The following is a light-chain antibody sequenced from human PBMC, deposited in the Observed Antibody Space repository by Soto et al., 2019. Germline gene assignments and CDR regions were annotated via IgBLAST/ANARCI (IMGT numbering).Light chain of an antibody. V-gene: IGKV3-11*01. CDR1: QSVSSY. Sequence: EIVLTQSPATLSLSPGERATLSCRASQSVSSYLAWYQQKPGQAPRLLIYDSSKRATGIPARFSGSGSGTEFTLTISSLEPEDFAVYYCQQRTYWPRSFTFGPGTKVDIK. CDR3: QQRTYWPRSFT. J-gene: IGKJ3*01. CDR2: DSS.